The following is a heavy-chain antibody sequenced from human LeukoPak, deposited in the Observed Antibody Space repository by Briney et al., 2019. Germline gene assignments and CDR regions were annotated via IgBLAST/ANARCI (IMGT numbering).Heavy chain of an antibody. D-gene: IGHD3-3*01. CDR3: ATGVTIFGVVPSDAFDI. V-gene: IGHV1-3*01. J-gene: IGHJ3*02. CDR2: INAGNGNT. Sequence: ASVKVSCKASGYTFTSYAMHWVRQAPGQRLEWMGWINAGNGNTKYSQKFQGRVTMTEDTSTDTAYMELSSLRSEDTAVYYCATGVTIFGVVPSDAFDIWGQGTMVTVSS. CDR1: GYTFTSYA.